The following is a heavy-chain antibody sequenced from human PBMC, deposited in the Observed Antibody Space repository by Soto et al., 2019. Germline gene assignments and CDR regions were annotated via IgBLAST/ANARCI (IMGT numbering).Heavy chain of an antibody. Sequence: QVQLVQSGAEVKKPGASVKVSCKASGYTLTGYYMHWVRQAPGQGLEWMGWINPNSGGTKYAQKFQGRVTMTTDTSISTAYMELSRLRSDDTAVYYCARASSIAARSLSSYGMDIWGQGTTVTVSS. J-gene: IGHJ6*02. V-gene: IGHV1-2*02. CDR1: GYTLTGYY. CDR2: INPNSGGT. CDR3: ARASSIAARSLSSYGMDI. D-gene: IGHD6-6*01.